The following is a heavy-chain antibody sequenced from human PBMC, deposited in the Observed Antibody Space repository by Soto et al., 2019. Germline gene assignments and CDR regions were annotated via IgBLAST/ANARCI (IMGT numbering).Heavy chain of an antibody. V-gene: IGHV1-69*12. J-gene: IGHJ4*02. CDR2: IIPIFGTA. CDR1: GGTFSSYA. CDR3: AREKIYCSGGSCCQYYFDY. D-gene: IGHD2-15*01. Sequence: QVQLVQSGAEVKKPGSSVKVSCKASGGTFSSYAISWVRQAPGQGLEWMGGIIPIFGTANYAQKFQGRVTITADESTSTAYMELRSLRSEDTAVYDCAREKIYCSGGSCCQYYFDYWGQGTLVTVSS.